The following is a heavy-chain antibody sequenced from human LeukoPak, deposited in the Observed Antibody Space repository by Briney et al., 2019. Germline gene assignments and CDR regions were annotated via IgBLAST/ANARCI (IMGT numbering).Heavy chain of an antibody. CDR1: SYTFTSYG. D-gene: IGHD6-13*01. CDR3: AREVRQQLVLMGEYNWFDP. CDR2: ISAYNGNT. Sequence: GASVKVSCKASSYTFTSYGISWVRQAPGQGLEWMGWISAYNGNTNYAQKLQGRVTMATDTSTSTAYMELRSLRSDDTAVYYCAREVRQQLVLMGEYNWFDPWGQGALVTVSS. J-gene: IGHJ5*02. V-gene: IGHV1-18*01.